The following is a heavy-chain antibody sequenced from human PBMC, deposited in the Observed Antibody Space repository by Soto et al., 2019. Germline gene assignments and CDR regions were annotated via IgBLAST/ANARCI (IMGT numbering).Heavy chain of an antibody. J-gene: IGHJ5*02. V-gene: IGHV4-31*03. Sequence: SETLSLTCTVSGGSISSGGYYWSWIRQHPGRGLEWIGYIYYSGSTYYNPSLKSRVTISVDTSKNQFSLKLSSVTAADTAVYYCAREWTSIAAAGPTYNWFDPWGQGTLVTVSS. CDR2: IYYSGST. CDR3: AREWTSIAAAGPTYNWFDP. CDR1: GGSISSGGYY. D-gene: IGHD6-13*01.